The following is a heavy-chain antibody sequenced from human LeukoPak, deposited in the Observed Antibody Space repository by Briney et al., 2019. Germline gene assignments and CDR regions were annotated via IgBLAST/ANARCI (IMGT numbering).Heavy chain of an antibody. V-gene: IGHV4-59*01. CDR2: IYDSGST. D-gene: IGHD3-9*01. CDR3: ARGRYDILTGWDYYYMDV. CDR1: GGSISSYY. J-gene: IGHJ6*03. Sequence: SETLSLTCTVSGGSISSYYWSWIRQPPGKGLEWIGYIYDSGSTSYNPSLKSRVTISVDTSKNQFSLKLSSVTAADTAVYYCARGRYDILTGWDYYYMDVWGKGTTVTISS.